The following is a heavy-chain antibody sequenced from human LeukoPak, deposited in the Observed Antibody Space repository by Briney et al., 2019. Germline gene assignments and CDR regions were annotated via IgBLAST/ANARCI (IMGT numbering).Heavy chain of an antibody. CDR3: AKGGVLQYNWFDP. Sequence: SETLSLTCTVSGASISVYHWGWIRQPPGKGPEWIGCIYYNGSANYNPSLKSRVTISGDTSKNQFSLKLSSVTAADTAVYYCAKGGVLQYNWFDPWGQGTLVTVSS. J-gene: IGHJ5*02. CDR2: IYYNGSA. CDR1: GASISVYH. D-gene: IGHD3-10*01. V-gene: IGHV4-59*01.